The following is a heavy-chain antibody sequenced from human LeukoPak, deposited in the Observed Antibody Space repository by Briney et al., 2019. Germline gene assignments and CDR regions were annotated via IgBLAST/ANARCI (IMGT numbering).Heavy chain of an antibody. V-gene: IGHV4-4*07. CDR1: GGSISSYH. CDR2: IYTSGST. CDR3: AREGWYNWNYKTSYYYMDV. J-gene: IGHJ6*03. Sequence: SETLSLTCTVSGGSISSYHWSWLRQPAGKGLEWIGRIYTSGSTNYNPSLKSRVTMSVATSKNQFSLKLSSVTAADTAVYYCAREGWYNWNYKTSYYYMDVWGKGTTVSVSS. D-gene: IGHD1-7*01.